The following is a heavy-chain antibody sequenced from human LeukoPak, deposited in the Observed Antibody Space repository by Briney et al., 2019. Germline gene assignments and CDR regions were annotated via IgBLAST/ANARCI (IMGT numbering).Heavy chain of an antibody. CDR3: AREYGDYFDY. V-gene: IGHV3-74*01. D-gene: IGHD4-17*01. J-gene: IGHJ4*02. CDR1: GFTFSSYW. Sequence: GGSLRLSCAASGFTFSSYWMHWVRQAPGKGLAWVSRINSDGSSTSYADSVKGRFTISRDNAKNTLYLQMNSLRAEDTAVYYCAREYGDYFDYWGQGTLVTVSS. CDR2: INSDGSST.